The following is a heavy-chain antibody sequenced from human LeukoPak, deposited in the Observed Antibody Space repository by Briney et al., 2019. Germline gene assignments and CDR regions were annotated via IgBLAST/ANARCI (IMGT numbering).Heavy chain of an antibody. CDR2: IYYSGST. CDR3: ARGSSSLINY. CDR1: GGSISSSSYY. D-gene: IGHD6-6*01. Sequence: SETLSLTCTVSGGSISSSSYYWGWIRQPPGKGLEWIGSIYYSGSTNYNPSLKSRVTISVDTSKNQFSLKLSSVTAADTAVYYCARGSSSLINYWGQGTLVTVSS. V-gene: IGHV4-39*07. J-gene: IGHJ4*02.